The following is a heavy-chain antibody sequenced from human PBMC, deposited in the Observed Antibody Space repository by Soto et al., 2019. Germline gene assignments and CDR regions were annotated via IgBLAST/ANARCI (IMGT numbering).Heavy chain of an antibody. CDR3: ARVVMATIQDY. CDR2: ISSSGSTI. V-gene: IGHV3-11*01. CDR1: GFTFSDYY. J-gene: IGHJ4*02. Sequence: GGSLRLSCAASGFTFSDYYMSWIRQAPGKGLEWVSYISSSGSTIYYADSVKGRFTISRDNAKNSLYLQMKSLRAEDTAVYYCARVVMATIQDYWGQGTLVTVSS. D-gene: IGHD5-12*01.